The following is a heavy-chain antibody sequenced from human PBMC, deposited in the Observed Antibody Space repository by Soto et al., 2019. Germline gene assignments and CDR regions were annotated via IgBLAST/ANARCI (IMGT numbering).Heavy chain of an antibody. D-gene: IGHD4-17*01. CDR1: GGTFSSYA. Sequence: QVQLVQSGAEVKKPGSSVKVSCKASGGTFSSYAISWVRQAPGQGLEWMGGIIPIFGTANYAQKFQGRVTITADESTSTAYMELSSLRSEDTAVYYWARDTLADYGGNGGIDYWGQGTLVTVSS. CDR3: ARDTLADYGGNGGIDY. J-gene: IGHJ4*02. V-gene: IGHV1-69*01. CDR2: IIPIFGTA.